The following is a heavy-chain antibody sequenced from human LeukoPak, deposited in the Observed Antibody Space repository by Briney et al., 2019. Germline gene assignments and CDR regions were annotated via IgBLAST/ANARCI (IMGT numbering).Heavy chain of an antibody. CDR3: AKVKVATFYFDY. D-gene: IGHD5-12*01. J-gene: IGHJ4*02. CDR1: GFTFSSYS. V-gene: IGHV3-23*01. CDR2: ISGSSIST. Sequence: GGSLRLSCAASGFTFSSYSMNWVRQAPGKGLEWVSTISGSSISTYYADSVKGRFTISRDNSKNTLFLQMNSLRTEDTALYYCAKVKVATFYFDYWGLGTLVTVSS.